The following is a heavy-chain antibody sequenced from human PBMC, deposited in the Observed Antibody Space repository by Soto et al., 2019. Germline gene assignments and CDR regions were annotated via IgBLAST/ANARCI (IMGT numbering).Heavy chain of an antibody. Sequence: QVQLVQSGAEVKKPGSSVKVSCKASGGTFSSYAISWVRQAPGQGLEWMGGIIPIFGTANYAQKFQGRVTITADESTSTAYMELSSLRSEDTAVYYCARGWAGYNYYYYGMDVWGQGTTVTVSS. J-gene: IGHJ6*02. D-gene: IGHD5-12*01. CDR2: IIPIFGTA. CDR1: GGTFSSYA. V-gene: IGHV1-69*01. CDR3: ARGWAGYNYYYYGMDV.